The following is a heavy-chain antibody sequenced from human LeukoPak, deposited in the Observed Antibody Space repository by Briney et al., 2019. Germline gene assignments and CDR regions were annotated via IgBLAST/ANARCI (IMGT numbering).Heavy chain of an antibody. CDR1: GSTFSSYA. J-gene: IGHJ5*02. D-gene: IGHD1-26*01. CDR2: ISGSGGST. CDR3: AKDRWELLHRGWFDP. V-gene: IGHV3-23*01. Sequence: GGSLRLSCAASGSTFSSYAMSWVRQAPGKGLEWVSAISGSGGSTYYADSVKGRFTISRDNSKNALYLQMNSLRAEDTAVYYCAKDRWELLHRGWFDPWGQGTLVTVSS.